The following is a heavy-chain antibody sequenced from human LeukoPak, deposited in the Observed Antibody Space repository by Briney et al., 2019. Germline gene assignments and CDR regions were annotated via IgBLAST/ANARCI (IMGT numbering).Heavy chain of an antibody. Sequence: GGSLRLSCVASGFTFNNYWMSWVRQAPGKGLEWVANIGYVGGEKYYVDSVKGRFTISRDNTKNSLYLEMNSLRVEDTALYYCAREGGSIVLIRGFDSWGQGTLVTVSS. CDR3: AREGGSIVLIRGFDS. V-gene: IGHV3-7*03. D-gene: IGHD3-22*01. CDR1: GFTFNNYW. CDR2: IGYVGGEK. J-gene: IGHJ4*02.